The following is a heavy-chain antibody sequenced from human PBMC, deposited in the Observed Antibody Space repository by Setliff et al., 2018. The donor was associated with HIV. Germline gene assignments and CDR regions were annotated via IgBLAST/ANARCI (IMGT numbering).Heavy chain of an antibody. CDR1: GYSFTNYW. V-gene: IGHV5-51*01. CDR2: IYPGDSET. Sequence: GESLKISCKGSGYSFTNYWIGWVRQMSGKGLEWMGFIYPGDSETRYSPSLLGQVTIPADKSINTAYLQWSSLKASDTAVYYCARSMGFKATTRLDFWGPGTLVTVSS. D-gene: IGHD3-10*01. CDR3: ARSMGFKATTRLDF. J-gene: IGHJ4*02.